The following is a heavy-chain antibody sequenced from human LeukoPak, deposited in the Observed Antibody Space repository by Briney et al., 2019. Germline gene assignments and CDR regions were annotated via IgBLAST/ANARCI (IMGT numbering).Heavy chain of an antibody. V-gene: IGHV1-69*04. CDR2: IIPILGIA. D-gene: IGHD6-6*01. Sequence: SVKVSCKASGGTFSSYAISWVRQAPGQGLEWMGRIIPILGIANYAQKFQGRVTITADKSTSTAYMGLSSLRSEDTAVYYCARPESSSGRVEFYYYYYYGMDVWGQGTTVTVSS. CDR1: GGTFSSYA. J-gene: IGHJ6*02. CDR3: ARPESSSGRVEFYYYYYYGMDV.